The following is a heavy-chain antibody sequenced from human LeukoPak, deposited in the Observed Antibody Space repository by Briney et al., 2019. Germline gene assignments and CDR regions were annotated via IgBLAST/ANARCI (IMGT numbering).Heavy chain of an antibody. V-gene: IGHV3-53*01. D-gene: IGHD6-13*01. CDR1: GFTFSSYS. CDR3: ARIAAAGAFDI. CDR2: IYSGGST. Sequence: GGSLRLSCAASGFTFSSYSMNWVRQAPGKGLEWVSVIYSGGSTYYADSVKGRFTFSRDNSKNTLYLQMNSLRAEDTAVYYCARIAAAGAFDIWGQGTMVTVSS. J-gene: IGHJ3*02.